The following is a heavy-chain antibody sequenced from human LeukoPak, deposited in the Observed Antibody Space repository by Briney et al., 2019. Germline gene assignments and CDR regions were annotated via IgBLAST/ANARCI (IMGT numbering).Heavy chain of an antibody. D-gene: IGHD6-19*01. Sequence: GGSLRLSCAASGFTVSRNYMSWVRQAPGKGLEWVANINPDGSEKNYVDSVKGRFTISRDSAKNSLYLQMDSLRAEDTAIYYCAGCSGWAFKNWGQGNLVTVSS. V-gene: IGHV3-7*01. J-gene: IGHJ4*02. CDR1: GFTVSRNY. CDR3: AGCSGWAFKN. CDR2: INPDGSEK.